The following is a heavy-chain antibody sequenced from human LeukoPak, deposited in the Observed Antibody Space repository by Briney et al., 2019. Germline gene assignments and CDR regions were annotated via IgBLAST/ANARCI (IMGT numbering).Heavy chain of an antibody. CDR2: ISGSGGST. J-gene: IGHJ4*02. CDR1: GGSISSYY. Sequence: ETLSLTCTVSGGSISSYYWSWVRQAPGKGLEWVSAISGSGGSTYYADSVKGRFTISRDNSKNTLYLQMNSLRAEDTAVYYCAKDLRHDFFFDYWGQGTLVTVSS. CDR3: AKDLRHDFFFDY. V-gene: IGHV3-23*01. D-gene: IGHD2-21*02.